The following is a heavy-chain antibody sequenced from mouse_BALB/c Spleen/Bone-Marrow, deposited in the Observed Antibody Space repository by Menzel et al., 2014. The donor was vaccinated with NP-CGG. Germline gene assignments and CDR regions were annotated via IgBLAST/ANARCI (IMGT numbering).Heavy chain of an antibody. V-gene: IGHV2-2*02. J-gene: IGHJ4*01. CDR3: ARNGGAYYRYYYAMDY. CDR1: GFSLTSYG. D-gene: IGHD2-14*01. CDR2: IWSGGST. Sequence: VQLQQSGPGLVQPSQSLSITCTVSGFSLTSYGVHWVRQSPGKGLEWLGVIWSGGSTDYNAAFISRLSISKDNSKSQVFFKMNSLQANDTALYYCARNGGAYYRYYYAMDYWGQGTSVTVSS.